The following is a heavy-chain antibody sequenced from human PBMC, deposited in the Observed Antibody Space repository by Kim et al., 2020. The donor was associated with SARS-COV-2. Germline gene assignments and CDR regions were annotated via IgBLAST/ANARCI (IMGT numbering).Heavy chain of an antibody. CDR1: GFTFSSYA. CDR2: ISYDGSNK. Sequence: GRSLRLSCAASGFTFSSYAMHWVRQAPGKGLEWVAVISYDGSNKYYADSVKGRFTISRDNSKNTLYLQMNSLRAEDTAVYYCARGKGGSYYYGMDVWGQGTTVTVSS. V-gene: IGHV3-30-3*01. J-gene: IGHJ6*02. D-gene: IGHD1-26*01. CDR3: ARGKGGSYYYGMDV.